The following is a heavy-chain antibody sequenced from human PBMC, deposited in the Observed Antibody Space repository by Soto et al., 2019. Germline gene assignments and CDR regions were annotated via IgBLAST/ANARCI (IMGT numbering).Heavy chain of an antibody. Sequence: GASVKVSCKASGYTFTNCAMHWVRQAPGQRLEWMGWINAGNGNTKYSQKFQGRVTITRDTSASAAYMELSSLRSEDTAVYYCARVSGYYLPDYWGQGTLVTVSS. D-gene: IGHD5-12*01. V-gene: IGHV1-3*01. J-gene: IGHJ4*02. CDR2: INAGNGNT. CDR3: ARVSGYYLPDY. CDR1: GYTFTNCA.